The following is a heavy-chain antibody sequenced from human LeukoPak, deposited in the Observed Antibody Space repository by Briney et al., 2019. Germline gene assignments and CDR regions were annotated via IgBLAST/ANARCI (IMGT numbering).Heavy chain of an antibody. CDR3: ARGGYYYDSSGYYWFDP. D-gene: IGHD3-22*01. Sequence: SSVKVSCKASGGTFSSYTISWVRQAPGQGLKWMGRIIPILGIANYAQKFQGRVTITADKSTSTAYMELSSLRSEDTAVYYCARGGYYYDSSGYYWFDPWGQGTLVTVSS. V-gene: IGHV1-69*02. CDR2: IIPILGIA. J-gene: IGHJ5*02. CDR1: GGTFSSYT.